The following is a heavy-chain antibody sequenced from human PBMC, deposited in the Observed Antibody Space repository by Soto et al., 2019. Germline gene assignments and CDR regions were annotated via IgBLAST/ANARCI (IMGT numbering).Heavy chain of an antibody. J-gene: IGHJ6*03. V-gene: IGHV3-7*01. Sequence: EVQLVESGGGLVQPGGSLRLSCAASGFTFSDYLMSWARQAPGKGLEWVANIKQDGSEKYYVDSVKGRFTVSRDNAGNSLFLQMNSLRAEDTAVYYCARGLEQTPRRYYNCYCMDVWGKGTTVTVSS. D-gene: IGHD2-15*01. CDR3: ARGLEQTPRRYYNCYCMDV. CDR2: IKQDGSEK. CDR1: GFTFSDYL.